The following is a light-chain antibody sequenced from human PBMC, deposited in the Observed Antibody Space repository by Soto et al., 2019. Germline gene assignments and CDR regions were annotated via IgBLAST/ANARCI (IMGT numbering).Light chain of an antibody. CDR2: ATS. V-gene: IGKV1-39*01. Sequence: DIQMTHSPSSLSASVGDRVTITCRASQNIPNYLNWYQQGPGKAPKLLIYATSTLQSGVPARFSGSGSGTDFTLTVSSLQSEDFGTYFCQQSYGDSSSVTFGPGTKVELK. CDR1: QNIPNY. CDR3: QQSYGDSSSVT. J-gene: IGKJ1*01.